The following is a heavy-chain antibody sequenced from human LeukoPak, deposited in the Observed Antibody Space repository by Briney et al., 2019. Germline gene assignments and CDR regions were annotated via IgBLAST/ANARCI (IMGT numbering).Heavy chain of an antibody. CDR2: ISSSTSYI. V-gene: IGHV3-21*01. D-gene: IGHD2-21*02. Sequence: PGGSLRLSCAASGFTFSSYSMNWVRQAPGKGLEWVSSISSSTSYIYYADSVKGRFTISRDNAKNSLYLQMNSLRAEDTAVYYCARDAPEAYCGGDCYSDSWGQGTLVTVSS. CDR1: GFTFSSYS. J-gene: IGHJ5*01. CDR3: ARDAPEAYCGGDCYSDS.